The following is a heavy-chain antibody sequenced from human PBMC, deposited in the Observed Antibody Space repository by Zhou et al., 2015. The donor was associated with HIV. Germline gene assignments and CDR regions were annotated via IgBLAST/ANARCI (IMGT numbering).Heavy chain of an antibody. V-gene: IGHV1-69*01. CDR3: AISLFTGIAVAGGMDV. Sequence: QVQLVQSGAEVKKPGASVKVSCKASGYTFTGFSGYYMHWVRQAPGQGLEWMGWIIPIFGTANYAQKFQGRVTITADESTSTAYMELSSLRSEDTAVYYCAISLFTGIAVAGGMDVWGQGTTVTVSS. J-gene: IGHJ6*02. D-gene: IGHD6-19*01. CDR1: GYTFTGFSGYY. CDR2: IIPIFGTA.